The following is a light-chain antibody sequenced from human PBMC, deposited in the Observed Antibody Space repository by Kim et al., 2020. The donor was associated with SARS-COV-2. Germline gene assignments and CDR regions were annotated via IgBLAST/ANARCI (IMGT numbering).Light chain of an antibody. CDR1: TSNIGSNT. CDR2: SNH. CDR3: ATWGDSLSGPV. J-gene: IGLJ2*01. Sequence: GQRGTISCSGSTSNIGSNTVDWYRQLPGTAPKLLIYSNHQRPSGVPDRFSGSRSGTSASLAISGLQSEDEADYYCATWGDSLSGPVFGAGTQLTVL. V-gene: IGLV1-44*01.